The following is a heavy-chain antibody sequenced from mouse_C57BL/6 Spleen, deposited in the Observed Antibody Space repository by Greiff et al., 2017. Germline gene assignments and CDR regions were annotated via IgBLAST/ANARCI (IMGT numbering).Heavy chain of an antibody. J-gene: IGHJ2*01. CDR1: GYTFTSYW. Sequence: VQLQQSGPELVKPGASVKLSCKASGYTFTSYWMHWVKQRPGQGLEWIGNINPSNGGTNYNEKFKSKATLTVDKSSSTAYMQLSSLTSEDSAVYYCARSKGSTTVVPLDDWGQGTTLTVSS. CDR3: ARSKGSTTVVPLDD. CDR2: INPSNGGT. V-gene: IGHV1-53*01. D-gene: IGHD1-1*01.